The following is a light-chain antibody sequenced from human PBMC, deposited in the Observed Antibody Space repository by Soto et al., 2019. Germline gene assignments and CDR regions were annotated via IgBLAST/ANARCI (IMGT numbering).Light chain of an antibody. CDR2: GAS. V-gene: IGKV3-15*01. CDR1: ESVSSN. CDR3: QQYNSWPPIT. Sequence: EVVMTQSPATLSVSPGERATLSCRASESVSSNLAWYQQRPGQAPRLVIYGASTRATGIPARFSGGGSGTEFTLTISSLQSEDFAVYYCQQYNSWPPITFGQGTKVDI. J-gene: IGKJ1*01.